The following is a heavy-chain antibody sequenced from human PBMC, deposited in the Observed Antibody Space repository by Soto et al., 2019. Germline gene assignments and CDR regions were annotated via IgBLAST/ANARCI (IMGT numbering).Heavy chain of an antibody. CDR1: GGTFSSYA. D-gene: IGHD6-19*01. J-gene: IGHJ4*02. CDR3: ARIAVAGGGFDY. Sequence: SVKVSCKASGGTFSSYAISWVRQAPGQGLEWMGGIIPIFGTANYAQKFQGRVTITADKSTSTAYMELSSLRSGDTAVYYCARIAVAGGGFDYWGQGTLVTVSS. V-gene: IGHV1-69*06. CDR2: IIPIFGTA.